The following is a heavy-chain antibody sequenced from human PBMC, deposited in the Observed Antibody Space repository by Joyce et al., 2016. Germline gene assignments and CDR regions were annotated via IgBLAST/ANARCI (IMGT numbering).Heavy chain of an antibody. CDR2: ISGDSTYI. CDR1: GFTFRTSS. J-gene: IGHJ6*02. D-gene: IGHD2-8*02. V-gene: IGHV3-21*02. Sequence: EVQLVESGGGLVEPGGSLRISCAASGFTFRTSSMSWFRQAQGKGLEWVSAISGDSTYIFYADSVKGLFTVSRDNAKNSLYLQMNTLRAEDTAVFFCARGGLVYDYSMDVWGQGTTVTVSS. CDR3: ARGGLVYDYSMDV.